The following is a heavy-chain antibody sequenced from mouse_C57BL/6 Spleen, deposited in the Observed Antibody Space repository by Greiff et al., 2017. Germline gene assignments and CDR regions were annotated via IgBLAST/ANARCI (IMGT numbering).Heavy chain of an antibody. CDR2: IDPSDSET. Sequence: VQLQQSGAELVRPGSSVKLSCKASGYTFTSYWMHWVKQRPIQGLEWIGNIDPSDSETPYNQKFKDKATLTVDKSSSTAYMQLSSLTSEDSAVYYCARTTVVVPYYVMDYWGQGTSVTVSS. J-gene: IGHJ4*01. D-gene: IGHD1-1*01. CDR3: ARTTVVVPYYVMDY. V-gene: IGHV1-52*01. CDR1: GYTFTSYW.